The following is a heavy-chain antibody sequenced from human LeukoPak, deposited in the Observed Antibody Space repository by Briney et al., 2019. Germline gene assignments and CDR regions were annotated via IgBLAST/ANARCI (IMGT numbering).Heavy chain of an antibody. J-gene: IGHJ4*02. D-gene: IGHD3-22*01. CDR3: ARSRITMIVLVMTKYYFDY. V-gene: IGHV3-30-3*01. Sequence: PGGSLRLSCAASGFTLSSYAMHWVRQAPGKGLEWVAVISYDGSNKYYADSVKGRFTISRDNSKNTLYLQMNSLRAEDTAVYYCARSRITMIVLVMTKYYFDYWGQGTLVTVSS. CDR1: GFTLSSYA. CDR2: ISYDGSNK.